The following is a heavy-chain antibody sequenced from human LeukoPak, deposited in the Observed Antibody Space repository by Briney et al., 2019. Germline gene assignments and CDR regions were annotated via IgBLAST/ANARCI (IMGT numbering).Heavy chain of an antibody. Sequence: ESGGSLRLSCGASGFTFGTYSMHWIRQAPGKGLEWVSYISSSSIAIYYAGSVKGRFTISRDNAKNSLYLQMNSLRAEDTAVYYCARELGIAAAALDAFDIWGQGTMVTVSS. CDR2: ISSSSIAI. V-gene: IGHV3-48*04. D-gene: IGHD6-13*01. J-gene: IGHJ3*02. CDR3: ARELGIAAAALDAFDI. CDR1: GFTFGTYS.